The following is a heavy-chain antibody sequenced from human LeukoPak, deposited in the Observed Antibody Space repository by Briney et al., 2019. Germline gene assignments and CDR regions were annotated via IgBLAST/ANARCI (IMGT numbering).Heavy chain of an antibody. CDR2: IYYSGST. CDR3: ARDRPSYCSSTSCYSPWFDP. J-gene: IGHJ5*02. Sequence: PSETLSLTCTVSGGSISSYYWSWIRQPPGKGLEWIGYIYYSGSTNYNPSLKSRVTISVDTSKNQFSLKLSSVTAADTAVYYCARDRPSYCSSTSCYSPWFDPWGQGTLVTVSS. V-gene: IGHV4-59*01. CDR1: GGSISSYY. D-gene: IGHD2-2*01.